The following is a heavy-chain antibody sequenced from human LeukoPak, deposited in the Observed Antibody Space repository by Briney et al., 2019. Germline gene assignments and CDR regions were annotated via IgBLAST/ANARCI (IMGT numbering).Heavy chain of an antibody. V-gene: IGHV1-69*05. Sequence: ASVKVSCKASGGTFSSYAISWVRQATGQGLEWMGGIIPIFGTANYAQKFQGRVTITTDESTSTAYMELSSLGSEDTAVYYCARDTDGDGYNSENDAFDIWGQGTMVTVSS. CDR3: ARDTDGDGYNSENDAFDI. CDR2: IIPIFGTA. CDR1: GGTFSSYA. J-gene: IGHJ3*02. D-gene: IGHD5-24*01.